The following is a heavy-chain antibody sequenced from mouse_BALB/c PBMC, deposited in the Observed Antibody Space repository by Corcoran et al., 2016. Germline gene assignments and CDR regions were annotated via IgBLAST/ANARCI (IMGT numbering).Heavy chain of an antibody. D-gene: IGHD1-1*01. CDR2: INTYTGEP. J-gene: IGHJ2*01. CDR3: ARGPYGYFDY. V-gene: IGHV9-3-1*01. Sequence: QIQLVQSGPELKKPGETVKISCKASGYTFTNYGMNWVKQAPGKGLKWMGWINTYTGEPTYADDFKGRFAFSLETSASTAYLQINNLKNEDTATYFCARGPYGYFDYWGQGTTLTVSS. CDR1: GYTFTNYG.